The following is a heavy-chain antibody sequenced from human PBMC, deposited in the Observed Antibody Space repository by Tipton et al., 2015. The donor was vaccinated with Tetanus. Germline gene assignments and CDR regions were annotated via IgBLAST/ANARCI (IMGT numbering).Heavy chain of an antibody. J-gene: IGHJ5*02. Sequence: TLSLTCTVSGGSFSNYYWNWIRQSPGRRLEWIGNIYYGGDTDYNPSLKSRLTMSVDTSNNLFSLKLTSVTAADTAVYYCARVQLSSSFLKYNWLDPWGQGTLVTVAS. CDR3: ARVQLSSSFLKYNWLDP. D-gene: IGHD3-3*02. V-gene: IGHV4-59*01. CDR2: IYYGGDT. CDR1: GGSFSNYY.